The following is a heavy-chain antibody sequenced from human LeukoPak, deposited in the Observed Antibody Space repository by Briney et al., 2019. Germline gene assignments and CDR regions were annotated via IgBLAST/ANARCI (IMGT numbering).Heavy chain of an antibody. J-gene: IGHJ4*02. V-gene: IGHV4-34*01. CDR1: GGSFSGYY. Sequence: SETLSLTCAVYGGSFSGYYWSWIRQPPGKGLEWIGSIYYSGSTYYNPSLKSRVTISVDTSKNQFSLKLSSVTAADTAVYYCAREARKLYDILTGYPFDYWGQGTLVTVSS. CDR3: AREARKLYDILTGYPFDY. D-gene: IGHD3-9*01. CDR2: IYYSGST.